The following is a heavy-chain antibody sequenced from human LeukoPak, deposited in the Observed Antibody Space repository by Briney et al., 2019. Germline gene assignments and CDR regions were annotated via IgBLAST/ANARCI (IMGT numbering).Heavy chain of an antibody. CDR2: IIPIFGTA. Sequence: SVKVSCKTSGYTFTDYYMHWVRQAPGQGLEWMGGIIPIFGTANYAQKFQGRVTITTDESTSTAYMELSSLRSEDTAVYYCARGSSSLDYYYHYMDVWGKGTTVTVSS. CDR3: ARGSSSLDYYYHYMDV. CDR1: GYTFTDYY. V-gene: IGHV1-69*05. J-gene: IGHJ6*03. D-gene: IGHD6-6*01.